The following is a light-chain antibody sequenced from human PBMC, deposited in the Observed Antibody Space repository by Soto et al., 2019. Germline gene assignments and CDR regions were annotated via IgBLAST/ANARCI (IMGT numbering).Light chain of an antibody. Sequence: QPVLTQPPSASASLGASVKLTCTLSNGHSSYAIAWHQQQPEKGPRYLMKLNSDGSHTKGDGIPDRFSGSSSGTERYLTISSLQSEDEADYYCQTWGTGIQVFGGGTKVTVL. V-gene: IGLV4-69*02. CDR3: QTWGTGIQV. CDR1: NGHSSYA. J-gene: IGLJ2*01. CDR2: LNSDGSH.